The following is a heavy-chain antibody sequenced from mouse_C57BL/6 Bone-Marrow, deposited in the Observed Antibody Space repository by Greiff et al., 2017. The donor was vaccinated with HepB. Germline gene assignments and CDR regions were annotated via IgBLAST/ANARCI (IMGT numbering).Heavy chain of an antibody. CDR3: ARLTYYSKADYAMDY. CDR1: GYAFTNYL. D-gene: IGHD2-5*01. Sequence: QVQLKESGAELVRPGTSVKVSCKASGYAFTNYLIEWVKQRPGQGLEWIGVINPGSGGTNYNEKFKGKATLTADKSSSTAYMQLSSLTSEDSAVYFCARLTYYSKADYAMDYWGQGTSVTVSS. V-gene: IGHV1-54*01. J-gene: IGHJ4*01. CDR2: INPGSGGT.